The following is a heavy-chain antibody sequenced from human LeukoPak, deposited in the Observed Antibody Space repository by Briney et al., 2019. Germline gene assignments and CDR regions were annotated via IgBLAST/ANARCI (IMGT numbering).Heavy chain of an antibody. J-gene: IGHJ5*02. Sequence: PSETLSLTCTVSGGSISSSSYYWGWIRQPPGKGLEWIGSIYYSGSTYYNPSLKSRVTISVDTSKNQFSLKLSSVTAADTAVYYCARAHRGIVVVTARNWFDPWGQGTLVTVSS. CDR3: ARAHRGIVVVTARNWFDP. CDR2: IYYSGST. V-gene: IGHV4-39*07. D-gene: IGHD2-21*02. CDR1: GGSISSSSYY.